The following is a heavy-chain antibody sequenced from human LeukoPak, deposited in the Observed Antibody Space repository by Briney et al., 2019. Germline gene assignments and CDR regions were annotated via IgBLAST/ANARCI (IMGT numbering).Heavy chain of an antibody. Sequence: ASVKVSCKVSGYTLTELSMHWVRQAPGKGLERMGGFDPEDGETIYAQKFQGRVTMTEDTSTDTAYMELSSLRSEDTAVYYCATPLGLGGFGQGLFDYYYYYGMDVWGQGTTVTVSS. CDR3: ATPLGLGGFGQGLFDYYYYYGMDV. D-gene: IGHD3-10*01. J-gene: IGHJ6*02. CDR2: FDPEDGET. CDR1: GYTLTELS. V-gene: IGHV1-24*01.